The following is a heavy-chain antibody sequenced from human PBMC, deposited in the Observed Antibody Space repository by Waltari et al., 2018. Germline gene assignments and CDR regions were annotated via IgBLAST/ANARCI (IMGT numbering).Heavy chain of an antibody. Sequence: EVQLLESGGGLVQPGGSLRLSCAASGFTFSSYAMSWVRQAPGKGLGWVSAISGSGGSKYYEDSGKGRFTISRDKSKNTRYLQMNSLGAEDTAVYYWAKSGDCSGGSCYRVDYWGQGTLVTVSS. CDR1: GFTFSSYA. V-gene: IGHV3-23*01. CDR2: ISGSGGSK. CDR3: AKSGDCSGGSCYRVDY. D-gene: IGHD2-15*01. J-gene: IGHJ4*02.